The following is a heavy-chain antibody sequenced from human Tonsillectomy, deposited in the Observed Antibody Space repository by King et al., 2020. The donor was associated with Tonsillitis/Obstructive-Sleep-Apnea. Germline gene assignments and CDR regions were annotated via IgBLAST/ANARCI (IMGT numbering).Heavy chain of an antibody. CDR1: GFTFSSYA. CDR2: ISYDGSDE. V-gene: IGHV3-30*04. D-gene: IGHD5-24*01. CDR3: ARDGGVEMATIENYFDY. Sequence: VQLVESGGGVVQPGRSLRLSCAASGFTFSSYAMHWVRQAPGKGLEWVAVISYDGSDEYYADSVKGRFTISRDNSKNPVYLQMNSLRAEDTAVYYCARDGGVEMATIENYFDYWGQGTLVTVSS. J-gene: IGHJ4*02.